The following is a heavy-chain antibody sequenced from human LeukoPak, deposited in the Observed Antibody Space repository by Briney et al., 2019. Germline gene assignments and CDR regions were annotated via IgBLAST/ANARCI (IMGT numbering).Heavy chain of an antibody. V-gene: IGHV3-74*01. Sequence: GGSLRLSCEASGFTFSRYRMNWVRQAPGKGLVWVSRIKSDGKTNYADSVKGRFTISRDNAKNTVSLQMDSLRAEDTGVYYCARAPSEVGGYYPEYFRHWGQGTLVTVSS. J-gene: IGHJ1*01. CDR3: ARAPSEVGGYYPEYFRH. D-gene: IGHD3-22*01. CDR2: IKSDGKT. CDR1: GFTFSRYR.